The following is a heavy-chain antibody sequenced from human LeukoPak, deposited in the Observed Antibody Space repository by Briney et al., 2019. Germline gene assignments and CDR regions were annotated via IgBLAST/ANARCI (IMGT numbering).Heavy chain of an antibody. CDR2: ISGSGGST. Sequence: PGGSLRLSCAASGFTFSSYAMSWVRQAPGKGLEWVSAISGSGGSTYYADSVKGRFTISRDNSKSTLYLQMNSLRAEDTAVYYCAKGLDGDPDAFDIWGQGTMVTVSS. CDR1: GFTFSSYA. D-gene: IGHD4-17*01. CDR3: AKGLDGDPDAFDI. V-gene: IGHV3-23*01. J-gene: IGHJ3*02.